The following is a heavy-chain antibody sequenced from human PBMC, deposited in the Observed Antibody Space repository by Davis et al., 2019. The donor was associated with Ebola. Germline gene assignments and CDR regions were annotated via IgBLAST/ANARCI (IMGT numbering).Heavy chain of an antibody. Sequence: MPSETLSLTCTVSGGSISSSSYHWGWIRQPPGKGLEWIGSIYYSGSTYYNPSLKSRVTISVDTSKNQFSLKLSSVTAADTAVYYCARCYYIGNWFDPWGQGTLVTVSS. CDR2: IYYSGST. CDR3: ARCYYIGNWFDP. D-gene: IGHD3-10*01. V-gene: IGHV4-39*01. J-gene: IGHJ5*02. CDR1: GGSISSSSYH.